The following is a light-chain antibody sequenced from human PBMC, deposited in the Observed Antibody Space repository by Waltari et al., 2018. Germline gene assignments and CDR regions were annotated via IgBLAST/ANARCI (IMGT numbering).Light chain of an antibody. CDR3: QSYDSSLGGHV. CDR2: GND. Sequence: QSVLTQPPSVSGAPGQRVTISCTGSSSNIGAGYDVHWYQQLPGRAPKLLIHGNDECPPGVPDRFSGSKSATAGSLAIAGLQADDETDYYCQSYDSSLGGHVFVTGTKVTVL. V-gene: IGLV1-40*01. CDR1: SSNIGAGYD. J-gene: IGLJ1*01.